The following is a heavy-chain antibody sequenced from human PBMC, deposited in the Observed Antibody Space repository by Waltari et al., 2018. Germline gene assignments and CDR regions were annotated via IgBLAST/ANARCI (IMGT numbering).Heavy chain of an antibody. CDR1: GGSLRGYY. J-gene: IGHJ6*02. CDR3: VRLEDCTGPGGNCYSGDSFAMDV. D-gene: IGHD2-8*02. Sequence: QVQLQQWGAGLLQPSVTLSLTGAVYGGSLRGYYWGWVRQPPGKGLEWIGEINHNGNINRNPSLRSRVTMLVDTSKSQLSLKINSVTAADTAVYYCVRLEDCTGPGGNCYSGDSFAMDVWGQGTTVTVSS. V-gene: IGHV4-34*02. CDR2: INHNGNI.